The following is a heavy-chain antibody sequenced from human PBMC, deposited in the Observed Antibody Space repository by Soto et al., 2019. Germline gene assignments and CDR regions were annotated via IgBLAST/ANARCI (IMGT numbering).Heavy chain of an antibody. Sequence: PGGSLRLSCAASGFTFSTYALSWVRQAPGKGLEWVSAISANGQGIYYADSVRGRFTISRDNSKNTLSLHMDRLRVEDTAVYYCAKDRGGDCPDNSCYFGADYWGQGTPVTVSS. J-gene: IGHJ4*02. CDR3: AKDRGGDCPDNSCYFGADY. V-gene: IGHV3-23*01. CDR1: GFTFSTYA. D-gene: IGHD2-2*01. CDR2: ISANGQGI.